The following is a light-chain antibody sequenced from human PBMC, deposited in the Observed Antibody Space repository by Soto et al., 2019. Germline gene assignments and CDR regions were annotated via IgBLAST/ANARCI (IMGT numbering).Light chain of an antibody. Sequence: DIQMTQSLSSLSASVGDRVTITCRASQIISTYLYWYQQRAGLAPRLLIYAASSLQSGVPPRFSGSGSGTDFTLTISSLQPEDFATYFCQQTYSAPPTFGQGTKV. CDR3: QQTYSAPPT. CDR1: QIISTY. J-gene: IGKJ1*01. CDR2: AAS. V-gene: IGKV1-39*01.